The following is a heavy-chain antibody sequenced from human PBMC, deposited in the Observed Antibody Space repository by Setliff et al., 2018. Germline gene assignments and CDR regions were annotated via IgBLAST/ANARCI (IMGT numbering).Heavy chain of an antibody. J-gene: IGHJ2*01. D-gene: IGHD2-2*01. V-gene: IGHV3-23*01. CDR1: GLTFSTYA. CDR2: ISGSGTTT. CDR3: ARASYHYWYFDL. Sequence: PGESLKISCAASGLTFSTYAMSWVRQAPGKGLEWVSVISGSGTTTYYADSVKGRFTISRDNAKNSLYLQVNSLRAEDTAVYYCARASYHYWYFDLWGRGTLVTVSS.